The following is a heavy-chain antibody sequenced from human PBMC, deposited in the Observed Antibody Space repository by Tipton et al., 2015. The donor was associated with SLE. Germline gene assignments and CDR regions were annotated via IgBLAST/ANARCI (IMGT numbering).Heavy chain of an antibody. CDR1: GGSITTYY. D-gene: IGHD3-22*01. CDR2: VHYGGNT. Sequence: GLVKPSETLTLSCTVSGGSITTYYWSWIRQPPGKGLEWIGSVHYGGNTYYNPSLKSRVTISVDTSKNQFSLKLSSVTAADTAVYYCARDEYRYDATGYHLLGHFDFWGQGTLVTVSS. CDR3: ARDEYRYDATGYHLLGHFDF. J-gene: IGHJ4*02. V-gene: IGHV4-59*12.